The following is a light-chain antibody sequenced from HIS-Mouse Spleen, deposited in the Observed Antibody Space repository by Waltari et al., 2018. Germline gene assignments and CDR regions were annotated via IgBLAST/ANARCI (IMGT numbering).Light chain of an antibody. CDR2: EGS. Sequence: QSALTQPASVSGSPGQSITISCTGTSSDVGSYNLVSWYQQHPGKAPKLMIYEGSKRPSGVSKRFSCSKSGNTASLTISGLQAEDEADYYCCSYAGSYTGVFGTGTKVTVL. J-gene: IGLJ1*01. CDR1: SSDVGSYNL. CDR3: CSYAGSYTGV. V-gene: IGLV2-23*01.